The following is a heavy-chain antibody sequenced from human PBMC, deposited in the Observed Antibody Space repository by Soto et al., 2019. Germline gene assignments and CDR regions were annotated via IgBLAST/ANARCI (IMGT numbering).Heavy chain of an antibody. CDR2: ISTSIDAT. CDR3: AKDRTVAARNFDY. V-gene: IGHV3-23*01. D-gene: IGHD6-6*01. Sequence: PGGSLRLSXAASGFAFSNYAIHWVRQAPGKGLEWVSSISTSIDATYYADSVKGRFTISRDDSKNTLYLQMNSLRAEDSAVYYCAKDRTVAARNFDYWGQGTQVTVSS. J-gene: IGHJ4*02. CDR1: GFAFSNYA.